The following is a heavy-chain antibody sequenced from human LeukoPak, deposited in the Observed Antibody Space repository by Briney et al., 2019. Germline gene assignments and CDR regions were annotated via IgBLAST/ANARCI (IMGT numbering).Heavy chain of an antibody. CDR2: IYYSGST. V-gene: IGHV4-59*08. CDR1: GGSISSYC. D-gene: IGHD6-25*01. CDR3: ARQGGGFWYFDL. Sequence: SETLSLTCTVSGGSISSYCWSWIRQAPGKGLGWIGYIYYSGSTNYNPSLKSRVTISVDTSKNQLSLKLSSVTAADTAVYYCARQGGGFWYFDLWGRGTLVTVSS. J-gene: IGHJ2*01.